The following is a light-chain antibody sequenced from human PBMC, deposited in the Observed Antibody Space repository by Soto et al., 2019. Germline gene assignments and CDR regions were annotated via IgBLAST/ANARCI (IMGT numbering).Light chain of an antibody. J-gene: IGLJ3*02. Sequence: QSALTQPASVSGSPGQSITISCTGTSSDVGGYNYVSWYQQHPGKAPKPMTYEVSNRPSGVSNRFSGSKSGNTASLTISGLQTEDEADYYCSSYTSNRTLVFGGGTKLTVL. CDR3: SSYTSNRTLV. V-gene: IGLV2-14*01. CDR2: EVS. CDR1: SSDVGGYNY.